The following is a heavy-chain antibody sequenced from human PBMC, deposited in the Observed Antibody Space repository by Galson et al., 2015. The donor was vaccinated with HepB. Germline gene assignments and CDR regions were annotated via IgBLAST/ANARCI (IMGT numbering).Heavy chain of an antibody. Sequence: SLRLSCEASGFTFSSYWMSWVRQAPGKGLEWVANIKQDGSEKYNVDSVKGRFTISRDNAKNSLYLQMNSLRAEDTAVYYCAREGGDRYCSGGSCLHFDYWGQGTLVTVSS. CDR2: IKQDGSEK. J-gene: IGHJ4*02. D-gene: IGHD2-15*01. CDR3: AREGGDRYCSGGSCLHFDY. CDR1: GFTFSSYW. V-gene: IGHV3-7*03.